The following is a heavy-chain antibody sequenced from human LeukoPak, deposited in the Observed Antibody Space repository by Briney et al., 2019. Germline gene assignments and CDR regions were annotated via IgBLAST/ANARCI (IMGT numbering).Heavy chain of an antibody. CDR1: GGTFSSYA. V-gene: IGHV1-69*05. J-gene: IGHJ4*02. CDR3: ARGPYYYGSGSYYTGYYFDY. D-gene: IGHD3-10*01. Sequence: ASVKVSCKASGGTFSSYAISWVRQAPGQGLEWMGGIIPIFGTANYAQKFQGRVTMTRNTSISTAYMELSSLRSEDTAVYYCARGPYYYGSGSYYTGYYFDYWGQGTLVTVSS. CDR2: IIPIFGTA.